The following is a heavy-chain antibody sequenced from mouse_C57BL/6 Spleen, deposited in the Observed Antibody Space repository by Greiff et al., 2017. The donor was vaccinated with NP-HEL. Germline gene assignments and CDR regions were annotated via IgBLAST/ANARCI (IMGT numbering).Heavy chain of an antibody. CDR2: IYPGDGDT. D-gene: IGHD1-1*01. V-gene: IGHV1-82*01. Sequence: VQLQQSGPELVKPGASVKISCKASGYAFSSSWMNWVKQRPGKGLEWIGRIYPGDGDTNYNGKFKGKATLTADKSSSTAYMQLSSLTSEDSSVYFCARSYTTVVAPYWYFDVWGTGTTVTVSS. J-gene: IGHJ1*03. CDR1: GYAFSSSW. CDR3: ARSYTTVVAPYWYFDV.